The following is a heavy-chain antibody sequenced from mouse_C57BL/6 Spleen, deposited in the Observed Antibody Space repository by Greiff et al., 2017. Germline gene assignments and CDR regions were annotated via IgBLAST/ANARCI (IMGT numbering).Heavy chain of an antibody. CDR1: GYAFSSYW. V-gene: IGHV1-80*01. J-gene: IGHJ3*01. CDR2: IYPGDGDT. Sequence: VQLQQSGAELVKPGASVKISCKASGYAFSSYWMNWVKQRPGKGLEWIGQIYPGDGDTNYNGKFKGKATLTADKSASTAYMQLSSLTSEDSAVYFCARSGSSYLFAYWGQGTLVTVSA. CDR3: ARSGSSYLFAY. D-gene: IGHD1-1*01.